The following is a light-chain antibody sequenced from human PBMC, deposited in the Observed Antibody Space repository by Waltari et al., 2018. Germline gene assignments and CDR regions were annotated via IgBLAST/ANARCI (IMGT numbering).Light chain of an antibody. V-gene: IGLV3-21*02. CDR3: QVWDSTSSHWV. Sequence: YVLAQPPSMSVAPGQTARITRGGDNIGTKGVDWYQQRPGQAPALVIYDNSCRPSGVPERFSGSNSGNTATLTITRVKVGDEADYYCQVWDSTSSHWVFGGGTKLTVL. CDR2: DNS. CDR1: NIGTKG. J-gene: IGLJ3*02.